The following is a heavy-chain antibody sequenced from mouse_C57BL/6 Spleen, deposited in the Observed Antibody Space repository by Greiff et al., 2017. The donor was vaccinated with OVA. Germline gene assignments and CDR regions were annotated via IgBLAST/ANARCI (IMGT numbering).Heavy chain of an antibody. V-gene: IGHV1-52*01. CDR3: ARGGDYDGYYGDAMDY. J-gene: IGHJ4*01. D-gene: IGHD2-3*01. Sequence: QVQLQQPGAELVRPGSSVKLSCKASGYTFTSYWMHWVKQRPIQGLEWIGNIDPSDSETHYNQKFKDKATLTVDKSSSTAYMQLSSLTSEDSAVYYCARGGDYDGYYGDAMDYWGQGTSVTVSS. CDR1: GYTFTSYW. CDR2: IDPSDSET.